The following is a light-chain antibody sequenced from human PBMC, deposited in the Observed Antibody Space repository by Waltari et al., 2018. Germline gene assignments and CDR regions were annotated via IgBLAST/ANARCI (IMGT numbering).Light chain of an antibody. J-gene: IGLJ2*01. V-gene: IGLV3-21*03. Sequence: SYVLTQPPSVSVAPGKTARITCGGNNIGSKSGHWYQQQPGQAPVLAVYDDSDRPSGIPERFSGSNSGKPATLTISRVEAGDEADYYCQVWDSSSDHVVFGGGTKLTVL. CDR2: DDS. CDR3: QVWDSSSDHVV. CDR1: NIGSKS.